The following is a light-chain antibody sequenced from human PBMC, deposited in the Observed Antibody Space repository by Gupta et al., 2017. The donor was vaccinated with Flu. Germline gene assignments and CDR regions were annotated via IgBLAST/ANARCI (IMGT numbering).Light chain of an antibody. CDR1: HSLLSNSNKKNY. CDR3: QQYSSYPKT. Sequence: DIVMTQSPDSLPLSLGERATINCKSSHSLLSNSNKKNYLAWFQQKPGQPPKLLLYWASSRESGVPDRFSGSGSGTEFTLTISGLQAEDVAIYYCQQYSSYPKTFGGGTQVEI. J-gene: IGKJ4*01. V-gene: IGKV4-1*01. CDR2: WAS.